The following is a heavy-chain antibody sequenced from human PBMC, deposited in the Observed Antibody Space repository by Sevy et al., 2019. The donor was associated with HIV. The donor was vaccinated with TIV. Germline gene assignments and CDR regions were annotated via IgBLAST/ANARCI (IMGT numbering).Heavy chain of an antibody. Sequence: GGSLRLSCAASGFSFSNYAMHWVRQSPGKGLEWVAMISYDGINKDYADSVKGRFTLSRDNSRNTLFMQMNSLRAEDMALYYCAGDVPHLLPWGRSRGSDYWGQGTLVTVSS. CDR1: GFSFSNYA. D-gene: IGHD3-16*01. V-gene: IGHV3-30*04. CDR2: ISYDGINK. J-gene: IGHJ4*02. CDR3: AGDVPHLLPWGRSRGSDY.